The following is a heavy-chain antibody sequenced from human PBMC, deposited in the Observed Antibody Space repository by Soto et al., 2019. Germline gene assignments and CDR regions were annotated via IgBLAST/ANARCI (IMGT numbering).Heavy chain of an antibody. CDR1: GGSISSGDYF. Sequence: QVQLQESGPGLVKPSQTLSLTCTVSGGSISSGDYFWSWIRQYQGKGLEWIGYIYYSGSTYYNPSLKTRVTISLDTSKSQFSLKLSSKTAADTAVYYCARGRALYSNYDSWGQGTLVTVSS. J-gene: IGHJ5*01. V-gene: IGHV4-31*03. D-gene: IGHD4-4*01. CDR3: ARGRALYSNYDS. CDR2: IYYSGST.